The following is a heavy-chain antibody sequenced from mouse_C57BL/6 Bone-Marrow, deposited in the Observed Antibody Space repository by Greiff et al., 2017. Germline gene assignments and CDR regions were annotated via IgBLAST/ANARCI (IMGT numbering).Heavy chain of an antibody. Sequence: VKVVESGAELVKPGASVKMSCKASGYTFTTYPIEWMKQNHGKSLEWIGNFHPYNDDTKYNEKFKGKATLTVEKSSSTVYLELSRLTSDDSAVXYCARGATGDAMDYWGQGTSVTVSS. D-gene: IGHD6-1*01. CDR2: FHPYNDDT. J-gene: IGHJ4*01. V-gene: IGHV1-47*01. CDR1: GYTFTTYP. CDR3: ARGATGDAMDY.